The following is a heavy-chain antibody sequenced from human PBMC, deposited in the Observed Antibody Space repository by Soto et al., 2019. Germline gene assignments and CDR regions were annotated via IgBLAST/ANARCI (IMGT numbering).Heavy chain of an antibody. CDR3: ASRYAPSEFDH. CDR1: GGSFSGYY. J-gene: IGHJ4*02. CDR2: INHSGST. V-gene: IGHV4-34*01. Sequence: PSETLSLTCAVYGGSFSGYYWSWIRQPPGKGLEWIGEINHSGSTNYNPSLKSRVTISVDTSKNEFSLKVTSVTAADTGVYFCASRYAPSEFDHWGQGSLVTVSS. D-gene: IGHD2-2*01.